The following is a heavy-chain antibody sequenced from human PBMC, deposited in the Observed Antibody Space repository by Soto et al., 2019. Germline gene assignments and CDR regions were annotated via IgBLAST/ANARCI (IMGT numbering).Heavy chain of an antibody. J-gene: IGHJ4*02. CDR3: ARGSNSGFEGPLV. Sequence: PSETLSLTCIVSGSSISTYYWTWIRQPPGKGLEWIGHVFYGGGTKYNPSLKSRVTISAADGSKAQVSLTLSSVTAADTAVYYCARGSNSGFEGPLVWGKGPLVTVPS. CDR1: GSSISTYY. D-gene: IGHD3-22*01. V-gene: IGHV4-59*01. CDR2: VFYGGGT.